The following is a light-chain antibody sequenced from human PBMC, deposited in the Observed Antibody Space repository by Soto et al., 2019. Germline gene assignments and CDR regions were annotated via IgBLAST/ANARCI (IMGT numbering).Light chain of an antibody. J-gene: IGKJ4*01. CDR1: QSVSSN. CDR2: GAS. V-gene: IGKV3-15*01. Sequence: EIVITQSPATLSASPGERATLSCRASQSVSSNLAWYQQKPGQAPRLLIYGASTRATGIPARFSGSGSGTEFTLTISSLQSEDFAVYYCQQYNNWPPLTFGGGTKVEI. CDR3: QQYNNWPPLT.